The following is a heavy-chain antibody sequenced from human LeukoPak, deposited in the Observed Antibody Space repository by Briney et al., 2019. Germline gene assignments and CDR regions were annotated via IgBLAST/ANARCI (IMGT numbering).Heavy chain of an antibody. Sequence: GGSLRLSCAASGFTVSSNYMSWVRQAPGKGLEWVSVIYSGGSTYYADSVKGRFTISRDNSKNTLYLQMNSLRAEDTAVYYCARDGTYDSSGYNGNWGQGTLVTVSS. CDR2: IYSGGST. CDR3: ARDGTYDSSGYNGN. CDR1: GFTVSSNY. J-gene: IGHJ4*02. V-gene: IGHV3-53*01. D-gene: IGHD3-22*01.